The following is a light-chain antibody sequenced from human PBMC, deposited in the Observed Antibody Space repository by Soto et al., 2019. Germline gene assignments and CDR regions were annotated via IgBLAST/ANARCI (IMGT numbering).Light chain of an antibody. CDR3: QQYGSSPPT. J-gene: IGKJ1*01. Sequence: ESVLTQSQGTLSLSPGERATLSCRASQSVSNNYLAWYQRKPGQAPRLLIYGASYRATDIPGRFSGSGSGTDFTLTITRLEPEDFAVYYCQQYGSSPPTFGQGTKVEI. CDR2: GAS. V-gene: IGKV3-20*01. CDR1: QSVSNNY.